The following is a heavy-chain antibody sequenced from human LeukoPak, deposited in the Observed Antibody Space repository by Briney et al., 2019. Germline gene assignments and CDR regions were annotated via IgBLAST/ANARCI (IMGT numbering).Heavy chain of an antibody. CDR1: TFSIGTNYY. CDR3: ARSPCGADCYFDS. V-gene: IGHV4-38-2*02. J-gene: IGHJ4*02. D-gene: IGHD2-21*02. CDR2: TSHSGRT. Sequence: SPSETLSLTCTVSTFSIGTNYYWGWIRQPPGQGLEWIASTSHSGRTFYKTPLQSRVTMSVDTSKNHFSLSLRSVTAADTAVYYCARSPCGADCYFDSWGQGTLVTVSS.